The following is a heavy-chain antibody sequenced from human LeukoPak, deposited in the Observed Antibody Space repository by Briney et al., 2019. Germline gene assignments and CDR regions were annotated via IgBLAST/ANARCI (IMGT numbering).Heavy chain of an antibody. J-gene: IGHJ4*02. CDR1: GFTFSSYG. Sequence: GGSLRLSCAASGFTFSSYGMHWVRQAPGKGLEWVAFIRYDGSNKYYADSVKGRFTISRDNAKNSLYLQMNSLRAEDTAVYYCARIINRSYSVDYWGQGTLVTVSS. CDR3: ARIINRSYSVDY. V-gene: IGHV3-30*02. CDR2: IRYDGSNK. D-gene: IGHD1-26*01.